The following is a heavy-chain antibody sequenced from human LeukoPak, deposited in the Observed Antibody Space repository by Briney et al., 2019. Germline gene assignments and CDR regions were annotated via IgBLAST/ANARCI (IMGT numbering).Heavy chain of an antibody. CDR1: GFTFDDHT. J-gene: IGHJ6*03. Sequence: GGSLRLSCTTSGFTFDDHTMSWVRQAPGKGLEWVGFIRSTAYGRTTEYAASVRGRFSISRDDSKDIAYLQMSSLKTEDTAVYFCTRVGAGDFRYYRYYMDVWGKGTTVTVS. CDR3: TRVGAGDFRYYRYYMDV. CDR2: IRSTAYGRTT. D-gene: IGHD4-17*01. V-gene: IGHV3-49*04.